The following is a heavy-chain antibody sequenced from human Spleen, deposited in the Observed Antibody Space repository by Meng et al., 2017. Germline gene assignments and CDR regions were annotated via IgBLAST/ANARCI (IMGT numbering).Heavy chain of an antibody. J-gene: IGHJ4*02. D-gene: IGHD3-10*01. CDR1: GWFLSDYY. CDR3: ARVRRVGSGSYSRPVDY. V-gene: IGHV4-34*01. CDR2: INHSGST. Sequence: VQRQQWVAGLLNPSETLSLTCVGSGWFLSDYYWSWIRQPPGKGLEWIGEINHSGSTNYNPSLESRATISVDTSQNNLSLKLSSVTDADTAVYYCARVRRVGSGSYSRPVDYWGQGTLVTVSS.